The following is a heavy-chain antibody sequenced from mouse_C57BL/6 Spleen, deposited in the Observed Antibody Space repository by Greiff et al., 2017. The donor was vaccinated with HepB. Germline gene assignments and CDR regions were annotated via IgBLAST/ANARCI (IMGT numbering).Heavy chain of an antibody. CDR2: INPSSGYT. CDR3: ARDYGSSYGWFAY. J-gene: IGHJ3*01. V-gene: IGHV1-7*01. CDR1: GYTFTSYW. Sequence: QVQLQQSGAELAKPGASVKLPCKASGYTFTSYWMHWVKQRPGQGLEWIGYINPSSGYTKYNQKFKDKATLTADKSSSTAYMQLSSLTYEDSAVYYCARDYGSSYGWFAYWGQGTLVTVSA. D-gene: IGHD1-1*01.